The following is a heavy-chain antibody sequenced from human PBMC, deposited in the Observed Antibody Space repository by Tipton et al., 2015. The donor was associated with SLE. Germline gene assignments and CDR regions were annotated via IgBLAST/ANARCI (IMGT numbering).Heavy chain of an antibody. D-gene: IGHD3-22*01. CDR1: GFPISSGYY. CDR3: ARHDYDLNGYYQHYFGY. Sequence: TLSLTCVVSGFPISSGYYWGWIRQSPERGLEWIGSISHSGNIYFNPSLKSRASLSIDTSRNEVFLRLSFVTAADTAVYYCARHDYDLNGYYQHYFGYWGQGTLVTVSS. J-gene: IGHJ4*02. CDR2: ISHSGNI. V-gene: IGHV4-38-2*01.